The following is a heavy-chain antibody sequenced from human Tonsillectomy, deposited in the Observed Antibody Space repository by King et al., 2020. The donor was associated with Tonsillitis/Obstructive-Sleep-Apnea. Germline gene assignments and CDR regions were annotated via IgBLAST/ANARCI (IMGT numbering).Heavy chain of an antibody. Sequence: VQLVESGGGLVQPGGSLRLSCAASGFTFSSYAMSWVRQAPGKGLEWVSAISGGGGSTYYADSVKGRFTISRDNSKNTLYLQMNSLRAEDTAVYYCAKDWVDIGARPRHFDYWGQGTLVTVSS. D-gene: IGHD6-6*01. CDR3: AKDWVDIGARPRHFDY. CDR1: GFTFSSYA. J-gene: IGHJ4*02. CDR2: ISGGGGST. V-gene: IGHV3-23*04.